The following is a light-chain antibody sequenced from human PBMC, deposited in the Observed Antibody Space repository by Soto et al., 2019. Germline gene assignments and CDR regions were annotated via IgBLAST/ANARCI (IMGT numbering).Light chain of an antibody. CDR2: KAS. CDR3: QHYNSYSEA. CDR1: QTISSR. V-gene: IGKV1-5*03. Sequence: DIQMTQSPSALSASVGYRVTITCRASQTISSRLAWYQQKPGKAPKLLIYKASTLKSGVPSRFSGSGSGTEFTLTISSLQPDDFATYYCQHYNSYSEAFGQGTKVDI. J-gene: IGKJ1*01.